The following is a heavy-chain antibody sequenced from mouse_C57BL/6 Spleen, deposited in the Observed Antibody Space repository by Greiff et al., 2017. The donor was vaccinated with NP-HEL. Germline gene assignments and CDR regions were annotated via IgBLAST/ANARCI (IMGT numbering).Heavy chain of an antibody. V-gene: IGHV5-17*01. CDR2: ISSGSSTI. J-gene: IGHJ4*01. CDR3: ARELWSYAMDY. CDR1: GFTFSDYG. D-gene: IGHD1-1*02. Sequence: VQLKESGGGLVKPGGSLKLSCAASGFTFSDYGMHWVRQAPEKGLEWVAYISSGSSTIYYADTVKGRFTISRDNAKNTLFLQMTSLRSEDTAMYYCARELWSYAMDYWGQGTSVTVSS.